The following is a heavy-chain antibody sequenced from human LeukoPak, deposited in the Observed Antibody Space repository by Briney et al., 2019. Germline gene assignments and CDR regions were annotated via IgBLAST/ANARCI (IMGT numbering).Heavy chain of an antibody. CDR1: GFTSIFYG. J-gene: IGHJ4*02. V-gene: IGHV3-30*18. CDR3: AKDEGEDYVGLDY. D-gene: IGHD4-17*01. Sequence: GGSLRLSCADSGFTSIFYGMHWVRQAPGKGLEWVAVISDDGTKEYYADSVKGRFTVSRDNSKNTLFLQMNSLRTEDTAVYYCAKDEGEDYVGLDYWGQGTLVTVSS. CDR2: ISDDGTKE.